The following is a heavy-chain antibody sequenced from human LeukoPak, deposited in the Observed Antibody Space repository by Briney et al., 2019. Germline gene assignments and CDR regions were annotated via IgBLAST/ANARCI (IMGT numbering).Heavy chain of an antibody. D-gene: IGHD1-7*01. Sequence: GGSLRLSCAASGFSFNVYAMSWVRQAPGRGLEWISIISGSGSSIYYANSVKGRFTVSRDNSKNTLYLQMSSLRAEDTAVYYCAKDERNWNYNLASQTYDWGQGTLVTVSS. J-gene: IGHJ4*02. CDR2: ISGSGSSI. V-gene: IGHV3-23*01. CDR1: GFSFNVYA. CDR3: AKDERNWNYNLASQTYD.